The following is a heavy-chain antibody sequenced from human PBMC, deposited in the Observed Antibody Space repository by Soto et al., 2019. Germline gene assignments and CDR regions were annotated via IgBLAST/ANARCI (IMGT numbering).Heavy chain of an antibody. D-gene: IGHD2-15*01. CDR2: INSDGSST. J-gene: IGHJ4*02. CDR1: GFTFSSYW. CDR3: ARRSYCSGGSCQHHFDY. Sequence: GGSLSLSCAASGFTFSSYWMHWFRQAPWKWLVWVSRINSDGSSTSYADSVKGRFTISRDNAKNTLYLQMNSLRAEDTAVYYCARRSYCSGGSCQHHFDYWGQGTLVTVSS. V-gene: IGHV3-74*01.